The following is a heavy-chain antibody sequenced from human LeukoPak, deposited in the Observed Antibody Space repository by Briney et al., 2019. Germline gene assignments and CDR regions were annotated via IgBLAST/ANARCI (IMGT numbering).Heavy chain of an antibody. Sequence: GGSLRLSCTVSGFTVSSNSMSWVRQAPGKGLEWVSFIYSDNTHYSDSVKGRFTISRDNSKNTLYLQMNSLRAEDTAVYYCARRAGAYSHPYDYWGQGTLVTVSS. CDR1: GFTVSSNS. V-gene: IGHV3-53*01. D-gene: IGHD4/OR15-4a*01. CDR2: IYSDNT. J-gene: IGHJ4*02. CDR3: ARRAGAYSHPYDY.